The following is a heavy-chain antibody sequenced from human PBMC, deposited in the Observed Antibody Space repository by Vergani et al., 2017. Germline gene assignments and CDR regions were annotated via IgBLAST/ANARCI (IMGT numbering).Heavy chain of an antibody. D-gene: IGHD6-13*01. V-gene: IGHV4-59*01. CDR1: GGSISSYY. J-gene: IGHJ4*02. Sequence: QVQLQESGPGLVKPSETLSLTCTVSGGSISSYYWSWIRQPPGKGLEWIGEINHSGSTNYNPSLKSRVTISVDTSKNQFSLKLSSVTAADTAVYYCAREVIAAAAPHFDYWGQGTLVTVSS. CDR2: INHSGST. CDR3: AREVIAAAAPHFDY.